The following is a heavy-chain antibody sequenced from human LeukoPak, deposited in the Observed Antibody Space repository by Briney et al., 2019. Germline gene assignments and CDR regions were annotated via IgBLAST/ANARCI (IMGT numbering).Heavy chain of an antibody. V-gene: IGHV4-34*01. CDR2: INHSGNT. Sequence: SETLSLACAVDGGSFSGYYWTWIRQPPGKGLEWIGEINHSGNTNYNPSLKSRVAISVDTSKNQFSLKLSSVTAADTAVYYCARHSWSSSWYLNWFDPWGQGTLVTVSS. CDR3: ARHSWSSSWYLNWFDP. D-gene: IGHD6-13*01. CDR1: GGSFSGYY. J-gene: IGHJ5*02.